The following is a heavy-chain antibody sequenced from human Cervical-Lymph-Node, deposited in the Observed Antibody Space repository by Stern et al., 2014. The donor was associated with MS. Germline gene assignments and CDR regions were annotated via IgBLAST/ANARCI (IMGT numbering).Heavy chain of an antibody. D-gene: IGHD2-21*01. CDR3: VYAPPGECLEDAFDV. V-gene: IGHV2-5*02. CDR2: IYWDGAE. CDR1: GFSLSTNGVA. J-gene: IGHJ3*01. Sequence: QIPLKESGPTLVKPTETLRLTCTFSGFSLSTNGVAVGWIRQTPGKALTFLALIYWDGAERYNPSLKRRLTITTDDSQSQVVLKMSSLDPVDTAAYYCVYAPPGECLEDAFDVWGQGTMVTVSS.